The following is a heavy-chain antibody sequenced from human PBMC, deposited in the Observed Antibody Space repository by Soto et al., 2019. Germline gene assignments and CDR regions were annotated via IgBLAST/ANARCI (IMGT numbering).Heavy chain of an antibody. V-gene: IGHV1-8*01. CDR3: ARGKGHTAMANWFDP. CDR1: GYTFTRYD. J-gene: IGHJ5*02. CDR2: MNPDSGNT. D-gene: IGHD5-18*01. Sequence: QVQLVQSGAEVKKPGASVKVSCKASGYTFTRYDINWVRQATGQGLEWVGWMNPDSGNTVYAQKCQRRVTMNESTSISTTYMELSSLRSEDTAVYDCARGKGHTAMANWFDPCGQGTLVTVSS.